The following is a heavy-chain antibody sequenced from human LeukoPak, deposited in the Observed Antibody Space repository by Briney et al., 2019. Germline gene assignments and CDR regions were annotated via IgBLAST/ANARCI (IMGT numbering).Heavy chain of an antibody. V-gene: IGHV1-69*04. CDR3: AREYCSGTSCNEYYYYGMDV. Sequence: ASVKVSCKASGGTFSSYAISWVRQAPGLGLECMGRIIPIVGIAQNAQKFQGRVTITADKSTSTAYMELSSLRSEDTAVYYCAREYCSGTSCNEYYYYGMDVWGQGTTVTVSS. CDR2: IIPIVGIA. CDR1: GGTFSSYA. J-gene: IGHJ6*02. D-gene: IGHD2-2*01.